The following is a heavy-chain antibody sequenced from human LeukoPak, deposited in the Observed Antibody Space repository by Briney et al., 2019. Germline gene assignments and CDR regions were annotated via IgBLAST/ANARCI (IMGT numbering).Heavy chain of an antibody. CDR3: ARVRQGSGWYIPYYYYYMDV. V-gene: IGHV4-61*02. J-gene: IGHJ6*03. D-gene: IGHD6-19*01. CDR1: GDSISSGDYY. CDR2: ISSSGST. Sequence: SETLSLTCTVSGDSISSGDYYWSWIRQPAGKGLEWIGRISSSGSTNYNPSLKSRVTISVDTSKNQFSLKLSSVTAADTAVYYCARVRQGSGWYIPYYYYYMDVWGKGTTVTISS.